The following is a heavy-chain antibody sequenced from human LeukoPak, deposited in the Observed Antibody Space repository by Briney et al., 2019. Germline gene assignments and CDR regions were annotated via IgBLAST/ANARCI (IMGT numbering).Heavy chain of an antibody. CDR1: GYSISSGYY. Sequence: PSETLSLTCTVSGYSISSGYYWGWNRQHPGKGLEWIGSIYHSGSTYYNPSLKSRVTISVDTSKNQFSLKLSSVTAADTAVYYCARDSYCSSTSCYTGYYYYYMDVWGKGTTVTVSS. J-gene: IGHJ6*03. CDR3: ARDSYCSSTSCYTGYYYYYMDV. V-gene: IGHV4-38-2*02. CDR2: IYHSGST. D-gene: IGHD2-2*02.